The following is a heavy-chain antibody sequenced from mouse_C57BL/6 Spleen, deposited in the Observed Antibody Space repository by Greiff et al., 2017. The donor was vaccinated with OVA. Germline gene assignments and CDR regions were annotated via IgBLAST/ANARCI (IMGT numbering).Heavy chain of an antibody. J-gene: IGHJ2*01. D-gene: IGHD1-2*01. CDR1: GYTFTSYW. Sequence: QVQLQQPGAELVRPGSSVKLSCKASGYTFTSYWMHWVKQRPIQGLEWIGNIDPSDSETHYNQKFKDKATLTVDKSSSTAYMQLSSLTSEDSAVYYCARRRILSTTAFDYWGQGTTLTVSS. CDR2: IDPSDSET. V-gene: IGHV1-52*01. CDR3: ARRRILSTTAFDY.